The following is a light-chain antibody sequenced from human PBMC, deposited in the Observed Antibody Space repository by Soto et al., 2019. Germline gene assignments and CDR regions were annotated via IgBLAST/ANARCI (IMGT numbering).Light chain of an antibody. CDR2: EVR. CDR3: GSYGGSNNWV. V-gene: IGLV2-8*01. Sequence: QSALPQPPSASGSPGQSVTISCTGTTSDIGRYNYVSWYQQHPGTAPKLIIYEVRKRPSGVPDRFSASKSANSASLTVSGLQPEDEADYYCGSYGGSNNWVFGGGTKLTVL. J-gene: IGLJ3*02. CDR1: TSDIGRYNY.